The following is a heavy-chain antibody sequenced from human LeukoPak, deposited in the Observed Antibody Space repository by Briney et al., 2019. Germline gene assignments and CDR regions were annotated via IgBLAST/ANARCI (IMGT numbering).Heavy chain of an antibody. J-gene: IGHJ4*02. CDR3: VRDFSLTRLERPFDY. CDR2: ISGSGGST. Sequence: ESGGSLRLSCAASGFTFSSYAMSWVRQAPGKGLEWVSAISGSGGSTYYADSVKGRFTISRDNSKNTLYLQMNSLRAEDTAVYYCVRDFSLTRLERPFDYWGQGTLVTVSS. V-gene: IGHV3-23*01. D-gene: IGHD1-1*01. CDR1: GFTFSSYA.